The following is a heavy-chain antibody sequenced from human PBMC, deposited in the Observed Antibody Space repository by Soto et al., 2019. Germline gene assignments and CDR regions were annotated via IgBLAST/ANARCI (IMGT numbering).Heavy chain of an antibody. CDR2: IIPIFGTA. CDR3: ARGVVGATSGDYYYGMDV. V-gene: IGHV1-69*01. J-gene: IGHJ6*02. CDR1: GGTFSSYA. Sequence: QVQLVQSGAEVKKPGSSVKVSCKASGGTFSSYAISWVRQAPGQGLEWMGGIIPIFGTANYAQKFQGRVTITADESTSTAYMELSSLRSEDTAVYCCARGVVGATSGDYYYGMDVWGQGTTVTVSS. D-gene: IGHD1-26*01.